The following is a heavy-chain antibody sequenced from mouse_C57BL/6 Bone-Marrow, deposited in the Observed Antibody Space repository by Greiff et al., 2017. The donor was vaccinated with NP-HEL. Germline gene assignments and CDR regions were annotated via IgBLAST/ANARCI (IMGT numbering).Heavy chain of an antibody. CDR3: AREGGLRRRTYAMDY. Sequence: EVQGVESEGGLVQPGSSMKLSCTTSGFTFSDYYMAWVRQVPEKGLDWVANINYDGSSTYYLDSLKSRFILSRDNAKNILYLQMSSLKSEDTATYYCAREGGLRRRTYAMDYWGQGTSVTVSS. D-gene: IGHD2-4*01. V-gene: IGHV5-16*01. CDR2: INYDGSST. CDR1: GFTFSDYY. J-gene: IGHJ4*01.